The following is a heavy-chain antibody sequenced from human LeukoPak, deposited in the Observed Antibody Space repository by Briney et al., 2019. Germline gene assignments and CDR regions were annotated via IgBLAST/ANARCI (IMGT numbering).Heavy chain of an antibody. J-gene: IGHJ4*02. CDR2: IYGGTTYET. CDR3: ARDHDYGPYYFDY. CDR1: GFSFSKYT. V-gene: IGHV3-23*01. Sequence: GGSLRLSCVASGFSFSKYTMSWVRQAPGKGLEWVSGIYGGTTYETFYADSVKGRFTISRDNSKNTLYLQMNSLRAEDTAVYYCARDHDYGPYYFDYWGQGTLVTVSS. D-gene: IGHD4-17*01.